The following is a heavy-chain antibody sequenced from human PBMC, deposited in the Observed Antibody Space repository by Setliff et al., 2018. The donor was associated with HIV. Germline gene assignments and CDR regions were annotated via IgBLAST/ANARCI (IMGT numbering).Heavy chain of an antibody. CDR2: INHSGST. J-gene: IGHJ4*02. CDR1: GGSFSSYY. D-gene: IGHD2-8*02. Sequence: SETLSLTCAVYGGSFSSYYGIWIRQPPGKGLEWIGEINHSGSTAYNPSLKSRVTISVDTSKNQFSLKLNSVTAADTAVYYCTVYNTGSSKDHYWGQGTPVTVSS. CDR3: TVYNTGSSKDHY. V-gene: IGHV4-34*01.